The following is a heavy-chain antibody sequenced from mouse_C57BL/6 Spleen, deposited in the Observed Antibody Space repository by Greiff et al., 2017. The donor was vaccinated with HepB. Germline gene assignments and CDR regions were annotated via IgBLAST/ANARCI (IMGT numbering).Heavy chain of an antibody. D-gene: IGHD1-1*01. J-gene: IGHJ4*01. CDR1: GFSLTSYG. CDR2: IWSDGST. V-gene: IGHV2-6-1*01. Sequence: VQLKESGPGLVAPSQSLSITCTVSGFSLTSYGVHWVRQPPGKGLEWLVVIWSDGSTTYNSALKSRLSISKDNSKSQVFLKMNSLQTDDTAMYYCARHEGHYYGSSYDAMDYWGQGTSVTVSS. CDR3: ARHEGHYYGSSYDAMDY.